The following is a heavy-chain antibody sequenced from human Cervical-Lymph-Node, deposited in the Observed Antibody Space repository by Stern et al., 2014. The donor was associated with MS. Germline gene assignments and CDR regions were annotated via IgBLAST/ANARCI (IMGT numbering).Heavy chain of an antibody. CDR2: IYYSGTT. CDR3: ARDHFTTSLDV. V-gene: IGHV4-31*03. J-gene: IGHJ6*02. Sequence: VQLEESGPGLVKPSQTLSITCTVSGGSISSDNYYWTWIRQHPGKGLEWIGHIYYSGTTYYNPSLKSRVSITVDTSKNLFSLRLSSVTAADTAVYYCARDHFTTSLDVWGHGTTVTVS. D-gene: IGHD2-2*01. CDR1: GGSISSDNYY.